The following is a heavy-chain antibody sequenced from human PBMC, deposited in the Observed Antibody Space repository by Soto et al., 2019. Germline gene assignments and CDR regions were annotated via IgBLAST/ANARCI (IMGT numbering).Heavy chain of an antibody. CDR2: ISYDGSNK. V-gene: IGHV3-30*18. CDR3: AKGHIAVAGTDIDY. J-gene: IGHJ4*02. D-gene: IGHD6-19*01. Sequence: LRLSCAASGFTFSSYGMHWVRQAPGKGLEWVAVISYDGSNKYYADSVKGRFTISRDNSKNTLYLQMNSLRAEDTAVYYCAKGHIAVAGTDIDYWGQGTLVTVSS. CDR1: GFTFSSYG.